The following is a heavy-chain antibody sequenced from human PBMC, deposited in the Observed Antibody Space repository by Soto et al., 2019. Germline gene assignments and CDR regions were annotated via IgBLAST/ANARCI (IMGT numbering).Heavy chain of an antibody. CDR1: GDTFRNYA. CDR2: IIPLFST. J-gene: IGHJ4*02. CDR3: ARDPGIAVVGRGTSFEH. D-gene: IGHD6-19*01. Sequence: QVQLVQSGAEVKKPGSSVKVSCKASGDTFRNYAFTWVRQAPGQGLEWMGTIIPLFSTRYAQKFQGRVTMTADESTSTVYMDLSSLKYDDTAVYYCARDPGIAVVGRGTSFEHWGQGTLVTVSS. V-gene: IGHV1-69*18.